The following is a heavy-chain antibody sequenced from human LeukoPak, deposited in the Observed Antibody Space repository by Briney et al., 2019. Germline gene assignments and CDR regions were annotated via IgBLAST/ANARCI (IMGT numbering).Heavy chain of an antibody. CDR3: ARGGATVVVVPAANFDY. Sequence: GESLKISCKGSGYTFSSYWIGWVRQMPGKGLEWMGIIYPGDSDTRYSPSLQGQVTISADKSISTAYLQWSSLKASDTAMYYCARGGATVVVVPAANFDYWGQGTLVTVSS. D-gene: IGHD2-2*01. J-gene: IGHJ4*02. CDR1: GYTFSSYW. CDR2: IYPGDSDT. V-gene: IGHV5-51*01.